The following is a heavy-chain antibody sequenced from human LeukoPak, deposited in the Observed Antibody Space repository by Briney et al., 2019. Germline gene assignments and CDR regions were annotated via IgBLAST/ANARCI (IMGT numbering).Heavy chain of an antibody. J-gene: IGHJ4*02. CDR2: IYTSGST. CDR1: GGSISSGSYY. Sequence: RTSETLSLTCTVSGGSISSGSYYWSWIRQPAGKGLEWIGRIYTSGSTNYNPSLKSRVTISVDTSKNQFSLKLSSVTAADTAVYYCAREAVAGNFDYWGQGTLVTVSS. V-gene: IGHV4-61*02. D-gene: IGHD6-19*01. CDR3: AREAVAGNFDY.